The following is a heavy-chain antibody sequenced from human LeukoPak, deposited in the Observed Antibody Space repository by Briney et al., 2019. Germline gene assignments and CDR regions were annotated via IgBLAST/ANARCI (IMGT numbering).Heavy chain of an antibody. CDR2: ISGSGRST. CDR1: RFTFNNYA. J-gene: IGHJ4*02. D-gene: IGHD2-21*02. V-gene: IGHV3-23*01. CDR3: VTSTCGGNCYSGFDY. Sequence: GGSLRLSCTASRFTFNNYAMKWVRQAPGKGLEWVSAISGSGRSTYYADSVKGRFTISRDKSIKTLYMQMNSLRAEDTAVYYCVTSTCGGNCYSGFDYWGQGTLVTVSS.